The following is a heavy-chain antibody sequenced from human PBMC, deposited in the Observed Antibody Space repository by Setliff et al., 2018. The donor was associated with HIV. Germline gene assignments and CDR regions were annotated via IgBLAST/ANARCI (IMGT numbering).Heavy chain of an antibody. CDR3: ARDPPGGNYPYYFDY. CDR2: INWNGGST. J-gene: IGHJ4*02. Sequence: GGSLRLSCAVSGFTFEDYGMSWVRQAPGKGLEWVSGINWNGGSTGYADSVKGRFTISRDNSKNTLYLQMNSLRAEDTAVYYCARDPPGGNYPYYFDYWGQGTLVTSPQ. V-gene: IGHV3-20*04. D-gene: IGHD1-26*01. CDR1: GFTFEDYG.